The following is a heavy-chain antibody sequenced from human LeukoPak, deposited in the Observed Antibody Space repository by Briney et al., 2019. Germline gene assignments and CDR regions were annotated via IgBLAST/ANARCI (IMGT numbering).Heavy chain of an antibody. V-gene: IGHV1-2*02. CDR2: INPNSGGT. CDR3: ARDDYSNYVDYFDY. D-gene: IGHD4-11*01. CDR1: GYTFTGYY. Sequence: ASVKVSCKASGYTFTGYYMHWVRQAPGQGLEWMGWINPNSGGTNYAQKFQGRVTMTRDTSISTAYMELSRLRSDDTAVYYRARDDYSNYVDYFDYWGQGTLVTVSS. J-gene: IGHJ4*02.